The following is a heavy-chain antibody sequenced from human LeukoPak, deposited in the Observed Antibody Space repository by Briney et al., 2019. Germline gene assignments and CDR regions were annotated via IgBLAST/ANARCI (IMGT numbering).Heavy chain of an antibody. Sequence: GGSLRLSCAASGFTFSDYYMSWIRQAPGKGLEWVSYISNTGGTIYYADSVKGRFTISRDNAKNSLYLQMNSLRAEDTAVYYCARGAVLRYFVRWGQGTLVTVSS. CDR2: ISNTGGTI. J-gene: IGHJ4*02. CDR3: ARGAVLRYFVR. D-gene: IGHD3-9*01. CDR1: GFTFSDYY. V-gene: IGHV3-11*04.